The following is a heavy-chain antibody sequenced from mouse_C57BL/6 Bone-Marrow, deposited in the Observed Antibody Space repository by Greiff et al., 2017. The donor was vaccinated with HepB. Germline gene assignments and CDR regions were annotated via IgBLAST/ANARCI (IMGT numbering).Heavy chain of an antibody. CDR3: ARKSITTVVEDYYAMDY. V-gene: IGHV1-81*01. D-gene: IGHD1-1*01. Sequence: QVQLQQSGAELARPGASVKLSCKASGYTFTSYGISWVKQRTGQGLEWIGEIYPRSGNTYYNEKFKGKAPLTADKSSSTAYMELRSLTSEDSAVYFCARKSITTVVEDYYAMDYWGQGTSVTVSS. CDR2: IYPRSGNT. CDR1: GYTFTSYG. J-gene: IGHJ4*01.